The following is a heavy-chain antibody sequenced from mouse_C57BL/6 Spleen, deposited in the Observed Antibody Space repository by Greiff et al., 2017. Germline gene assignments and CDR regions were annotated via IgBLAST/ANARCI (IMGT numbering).Heavy chain of an antibody. CDR1: GFTFSSYA. V-gene: IGHV5-4*01. J-gene: IGHJ4*01. CDR2: ISDGGSYT. D-gene: IGHD2-3*01. Sequence: DVHLVESGGGLVKPGGSLKLSCAASGFTFSSYAMSWVRQTPEKRLEWVATISDGGSYTYYPDNVKGRFTISRDNAKNNLYLQMSHLKSEDKAMYYCARERDGYYSAMDYWGQGTSVTVSS. CDR3: ARERDGYYSAMDY.